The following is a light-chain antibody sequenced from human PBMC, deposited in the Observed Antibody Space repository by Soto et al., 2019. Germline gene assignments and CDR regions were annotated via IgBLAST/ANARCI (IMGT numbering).Light chain of an antibody. Sequence: QSVLTQPASVSGSPGQSITISCTGTSSDVGSYNLVSWYQQHPGKAPKLMIYGVSKRPSGVSDRFSGSKSGDTASLTISGLQAEDEADYYCCSDAGVNTFYVFGTGTKLTVL. V-gene: IGLV2-23*02. CDR1: SSDVGSYNL. J-gene: IGLJ1*01. CDR3: CSDAGVNTFYV. CDR2: GVS.